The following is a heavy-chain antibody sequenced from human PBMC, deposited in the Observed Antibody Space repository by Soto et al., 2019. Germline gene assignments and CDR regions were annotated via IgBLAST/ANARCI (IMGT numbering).Heavy chain of an antibody. CDR1: GFTFDDYA. CDR2: ISWNSGSI. Sequence: GGSLSLSCAASGFTFDDYAMHWVRQAPGKGLEWVSGISWNSGSIGYADSVKGRFTISRDNAKNSLYLQMNSLRAEDTTLYYCAKDSGSYHTRAFDIWGQGTMVTVSS. J-gene: IGHJ3*02. D-gene: IGHD1-26*01. CDR3: AKDSGSYHTRAFDI. V-gene: IGHV3-9*01.